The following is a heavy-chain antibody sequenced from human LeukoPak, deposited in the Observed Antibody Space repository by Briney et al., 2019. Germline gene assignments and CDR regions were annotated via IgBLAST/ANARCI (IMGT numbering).Heavy chain of an antibody. D-gene: IGHD3-10*01. Sequence: GASVKVSCKASGGTFSSYAISWVRQAPGQGLEWMGRIIPILGIANYAQKFQGRVTITADKSTSTAYMELSSLRSEDTAVYYCARDNCGFGELSTCYFDYWGQGTLVTVSS. CDR2: IIPILGIA. V-gene: IGHV1-69*04. J-gene: IGHJ4*02. CDR3: ARDNCGFGELSTCYFDY. CDR1: GGTFSSYA.